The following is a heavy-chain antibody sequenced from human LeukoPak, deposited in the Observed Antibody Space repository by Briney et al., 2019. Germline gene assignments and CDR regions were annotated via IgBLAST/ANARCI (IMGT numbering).Heavy chain of an antibody. D-gene: IGHD3-3*01. CDR2: MNPNSGNT. CDR3: AKVGYDFWDPLAPSYYFDY. Sequence: ASVKVSCKASGYTFTSYDINWVRQATGQGLEWMGWMNPNSGNTGYAQKFQGRVTMTRNTSISTAYMELSSLRSEDTAVYYCAKVGYDFWDPLAPSYYFDYWGQGTLVTVSS. CDR1: GYTFTSYD. J-gene: IGHJ4*02. V-gene: IGHV1-8*01.